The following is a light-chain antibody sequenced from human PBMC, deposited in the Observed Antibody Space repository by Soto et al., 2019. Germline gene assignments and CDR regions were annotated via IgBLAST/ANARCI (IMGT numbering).Light chain of an antibody. V-gene: IGLV7-46*01. Sequence: QAVVTQKPSLTVSPGGTVTLTCGSSTGPVTSSRYPYWFQQKPGQAPRTLIYDTDNKHSWTPARFSGSLLDGKAALTLSGAQPEDEAEYYCFLASIDDGVFGGGTKLTVL. CDR3: FLASIDDGV. CDR2: DTD. CDR1: TGPVTSSRY. J-gene: IGLJ3*02.